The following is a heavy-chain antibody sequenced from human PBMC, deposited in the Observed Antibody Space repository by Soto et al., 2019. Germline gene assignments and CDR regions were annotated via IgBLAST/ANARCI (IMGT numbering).Heavy chain of an antibody. CDR1: GFTFSSYG. Sequence: VQLVESGGGVVQPGRSLRLSCAASGFTFSSYGMHWVRQAPGKGLEWVAVISYDGSNKYYADSVKGRFTISRDNSKNTLYLQMNSLRAEDTAVYYCAKDSPHYGDYASFDCWGQGTLVTVSS. J-gene: IGHJ4*02. CDR2: ISYDGSNK. V-gene: IGHV3-30*18. CDR3: AKDSPHYGDYASFDC. D-gene: IGHD4-17*01.